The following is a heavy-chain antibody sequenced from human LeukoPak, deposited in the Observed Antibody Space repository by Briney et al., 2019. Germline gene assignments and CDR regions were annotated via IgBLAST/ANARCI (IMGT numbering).Heavy chain of an antibody. D-gene: IGHD1-14*01. CDR3: ARSNPNRNALDL. CDR2: IKKDGSEE. J-gene: IGHJ3*01. Sequence: PGGSLRLSCAASGFTLNSYLMSWVRQAPGRGLEWVANIKKDGSEESYLDSVKGRFTVSRDNAKNSLFLQMNSLRGEDMAVYYCARSNPNRNALDLWGQGTMVTISS. V-gene: IGHV3-7*01. CDR1: GFTLNSYL.